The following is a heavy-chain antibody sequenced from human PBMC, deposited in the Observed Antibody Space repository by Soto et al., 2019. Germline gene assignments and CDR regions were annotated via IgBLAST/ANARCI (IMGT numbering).Heavy chain of an antibody. D-gene: IGHD6-19*01. V-gene: IGHV1-69*12. J-gene: IGHJ4*02. CDR3: AIISSSGLGGDLGC. CDR1: GGTFSNYA. Sequence: QVQLVQSGAEVKKPGSSVKVSCKASGGTFSNYAITWVRQAPGQGLEWMGGVIPMFGTPNYAQKFQDKVTSTADESTTTAYVHMTSLRSEDTAVYYGAIISSSGLGGDLGCWGQGTLVSVSS. CDR2: VIPMFGTP.